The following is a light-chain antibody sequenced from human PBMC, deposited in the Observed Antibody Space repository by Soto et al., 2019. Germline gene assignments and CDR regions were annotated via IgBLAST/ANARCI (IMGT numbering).Light chain of an antibody. CDR1: QSVSSN. CDR2: GAS. CDR3: HQYGRSPQT. V-gene: IGKV3-20*01. Sequence: EIVLTHSPATLSVSTRESAPLSCRASQSVSSNLAWYQQKPGQAPRLLIYGASTRATGIPARFSGSGSGTDFTLTISRLEPEDFAVYYCHQYGRSPQTFGQGTKVDI. J-gene: IGKJ1*01.